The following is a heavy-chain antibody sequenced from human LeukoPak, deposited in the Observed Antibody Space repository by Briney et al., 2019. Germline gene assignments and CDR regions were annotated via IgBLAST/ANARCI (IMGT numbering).Heavy chain of an antibody. CDR2: ISGSGDST. CDR3: AARSWPFDY. CDR1: GFTFSSYW. J-gene: IGHJ4*02. Sequence: PGGSLRLSCAASGFTFSSYWMHWVRQAPGKGLVWVSAISGSGDSTYYADSVKGRFTISRDNFKSTLYLQMNSLRAEDMAVYYCAARSWPFDYWGQGTLVTVSS. D-gene: IGHD6-13*01. V-gene: IGHV3-23*01.